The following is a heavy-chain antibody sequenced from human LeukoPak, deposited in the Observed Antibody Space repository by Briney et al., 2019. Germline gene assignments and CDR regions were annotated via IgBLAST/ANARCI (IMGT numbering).Heavy chain of an antibody. D-gene: IGHD3-3*01. Sequence: GASVKVSCKASGYTFTSYGISWVRQAPGQGLEWMGWINTNTGNPTYAQGFTGRFVFSLDTSVSTAYLQISSLKAEDTAVYYCARGDHHYDLTHWGQGTLVTVSS. CDR1: GYTFTSYG. V-gene: IGHV7-4-1*02. J-gene: IGHJ4*02. CDR2: INTNTGNP. CDR3: ARGDHHYDLTH.